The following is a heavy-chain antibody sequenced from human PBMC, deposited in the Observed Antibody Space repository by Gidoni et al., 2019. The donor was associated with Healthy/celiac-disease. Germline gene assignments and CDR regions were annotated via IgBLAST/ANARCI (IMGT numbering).Heavy chain of an antibody. CDR2: ISYDGSNK. CDR3: AKEGYCSGGSCWIPVYYYYYMDV. D-gene: IGHD2-15*01. Sequence: QVQLVESGGGVVQPGRSLRLSCAASGFTFSSYGMPWVRQAPGKGLEWVAVISYDGSNKYYADSVKGRFTISRDNSKNTLYLQMNSLRAEDTAVYYCAKEGYCSGGSCWIPVYYYYYMDVWGKGTTVTVSS. V-gene: IGHV3-30*18. CDR1: GFTFSSYG. J-gene: IGHJ6*03.